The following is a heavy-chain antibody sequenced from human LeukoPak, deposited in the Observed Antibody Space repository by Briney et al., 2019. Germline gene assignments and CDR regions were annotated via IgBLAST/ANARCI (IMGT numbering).Heavy chain of an antibody. CDR3: ARNFGEFGNAFDI. V-gene: IGHV3-13*01. Sequence: PGGSLRLSCAASGFTFSSYDMHWVRQATGKGLEWVSGIGTAGDTYYPGSVKGRFTISRENAKNSLFLQMSSLRAGDTALYYCARNFGEFGNAFDIWGQGTVVTVSS. CDR1: GFTFSSYD. J-gene: IGHJ3*02. D-gene: IGHD3-10*01. CDR2: IGTAGDT.